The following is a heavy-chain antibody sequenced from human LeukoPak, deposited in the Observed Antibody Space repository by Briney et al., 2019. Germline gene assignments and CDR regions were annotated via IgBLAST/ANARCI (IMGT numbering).Heavy chain of an antibody. V-gene: IGHV3-21*01. CDR2: ISSSSSYI. CDR3: ARGLLWFGELLSDAFDI. D-gene: IGHD3-10*01. Sequence: GGSLRLSCAASGFTFSSYSMNWVRQAPGKGLEWVSSISSSSSYIYYADSVKGRFTISRDNAKNSLYLQMNSLRAEDTAVYYCARGLLWFGELLSDAFDIWGQGTMVTVSS. CDR1: GFTFSSYS. J-gene: IGHJ3*02.